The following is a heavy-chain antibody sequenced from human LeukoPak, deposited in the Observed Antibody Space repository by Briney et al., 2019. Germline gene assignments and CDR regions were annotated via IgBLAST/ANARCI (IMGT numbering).Heavy chain of an antibody. V-gene: IGHV4-59*01. Sequence: SETLSLTCTVSGGTISSYYWSWIPQPPGKGLEWVVYIYYSGSTNYNPSLKSRVTRSVDTSKHPFSLKMSSVTAADTAVCNCARDLTRWGFDSWGQGRLVTASS. CDR1: GGTISSYY. CDR2: IYYSGST. J-gene: IGHJ4*02. D-gene: IGHD4-11*01. CDR3: ARDLTRWGFDS.